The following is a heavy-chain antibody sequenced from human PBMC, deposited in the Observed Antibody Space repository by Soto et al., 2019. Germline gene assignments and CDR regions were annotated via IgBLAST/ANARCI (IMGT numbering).Heavy chain of an antibody. D-gene: IGHD3-3*01. CDR3: ARVRSYDFWSGYYPYFDY. CDR1: GGSISSYY. CDR2: IYYSGST. V-gene: IGHV4-59*01. J-gene: IGHJ4*02. Sequence: SETLSLTCTVSGGSISSYYWSWIRQPPGKGLEWIGYIYYSGSTNYNPSLKSRVTISVDTSKNQFSLKLSSVTAADTAVYYCARVRSYDFWSGYYPYFDYWGQGTLVTVSS.